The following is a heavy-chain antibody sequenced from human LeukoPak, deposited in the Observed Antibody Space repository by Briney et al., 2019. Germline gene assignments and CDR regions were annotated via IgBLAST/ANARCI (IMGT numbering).Heavy chain of an antibody. D-gene: IGHD6-6*01. Sequence: GGSLRLSCAASGFTFSSYGMHWVRQAPGKGLEWVAVISYDGSNKYYADSVKGRFTISRDNSKNTLYPQMNSLRAEDTAVYYCAKDFRSSWSGPYYYGMDVWGQGTTVTVSS. V-gene: IGHV3-30*18. CDR3: AKDFRSSWSGPYYYGMDV. J-gene: IGHJ6*02. CDR2: ISYDGSNK. CDR1: GFTFSSYG.